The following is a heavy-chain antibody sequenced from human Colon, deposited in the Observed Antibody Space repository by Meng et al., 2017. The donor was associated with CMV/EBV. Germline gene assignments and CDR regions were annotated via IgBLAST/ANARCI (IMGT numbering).Heavy chain of an antibody. D-gene: IGHD2-21*01. Sequence: SETLSLTCAVYGGSFSGYYWSWIRQPPGKGLEWIGEINHSGSTNYNPSLKSRVTISVDTSKNQFSLKLSSVTAADTAVYYCARVLQVAYCGGDGYSGFPFDYWGQGTLVTVSS. V-gene: IGHV4-34*01. CDR3: ARVLQVAYCGGDGYSGFPFDY. CDR1: GGSFSGYY. J-gene: IGHJ4*02. CDR2: INHSGST.